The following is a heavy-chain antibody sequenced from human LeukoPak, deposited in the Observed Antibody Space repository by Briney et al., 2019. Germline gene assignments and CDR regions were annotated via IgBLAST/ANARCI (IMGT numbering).Heavy chain of an antibody. D-gene: IGHD1-26*01. CDR1: GFTFSSYA. V-gene: IGHV3-23*01. Sequence: GGSLRLSCAASGFTFSSYAMSWVRQAPGKGLECISGFSGSGGSTYYADSVKGRFTISRDNFKKIVYLEMNSLRAEDTATYYCAKVTWESCPPDCNSWGPGTLVTASS. CDR2: FSGSGGST. J-gene: IGHJ4*02. CDR3: AKVTWESCPPDCNS.